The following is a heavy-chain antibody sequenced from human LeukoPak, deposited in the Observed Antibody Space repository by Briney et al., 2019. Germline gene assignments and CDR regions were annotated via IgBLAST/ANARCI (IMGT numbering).Heavy chain of an antibody. V-gene: IGHV3-7*01. CDR3: ARESYYMDV. CDR1: GFTFSSYW. CDR2: IKQDGSEK. J-gene: IGHJ6*03. Sequence: GESLRLSCAASGFTFSSYWTSWVRQAPGKGLEWVANIKQDGSEKYYVDSVKGRFTISRDNAKNSLYLQMNSLRAEDTAVYYCARESYYMDVWGKGTTVTVSS.